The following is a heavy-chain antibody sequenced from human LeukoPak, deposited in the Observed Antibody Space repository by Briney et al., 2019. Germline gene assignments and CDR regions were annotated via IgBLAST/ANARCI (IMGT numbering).Heavy chain of an antibody. CDR1: GGTFSSYA. CDR2: IIPIFGTA. V-gene: IGHV1-69*13. J-gene: IGHJ4*02. CDR3: ARDRGCTNGVCFPLDY. D-gene: IGHD2-8*01. Sequence: ASVKVPCKASGGTFSSYAISWVRQAPGQGLEWMGGIIPIFGTANYAQKFHGRVTITADESTSTAYMELSSLRSEDTAVYYCARDRGCTNGVCFPLDYWGQGTLVTVSS.